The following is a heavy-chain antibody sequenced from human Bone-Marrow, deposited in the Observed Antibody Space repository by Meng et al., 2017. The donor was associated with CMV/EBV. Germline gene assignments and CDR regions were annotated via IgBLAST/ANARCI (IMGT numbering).Heavy chain of an antibody. Sequence: GGSLRLSCAASGFTVSSNYMSWVRQAPGKGLEWVSVIYSGGSTYYADSVKGRFTISRDNSKNTLYLQMNSLRAEDTAVYYCSSRYYDFWSCYYSPYGMDVWGQGTTVTVSS. CDR3: SSRYYDFWSCYYSPYGMDV. CDR2: IYSGGST. J-gene: IGHJ6*02. D-gene: IGHD3-3*01. V-gene: IGHV3-66*02. CDR1: GFTVSSNY.